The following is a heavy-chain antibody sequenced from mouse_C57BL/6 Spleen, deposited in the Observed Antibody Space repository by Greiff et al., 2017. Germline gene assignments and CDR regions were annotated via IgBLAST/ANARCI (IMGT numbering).Heavy chain of an antibody. D-gene: IGHD2-12*01. CDR1: GFTFSDYG. J-gene: IGHJ4*01. Sequence: EVKVVESGGGLVKPGGSLKLSCAASGFTFSDYGMHWVRQAPEKGLEWVAYISSGSSTIYYADTVKGRFTISRDNAKNTLFLQMTSLRSEDTAMYYCARGGLRQGMDYWGQGTSVTVSS. CDR3: ARGGLRQGMDY. V-gene: IGHV5-17*01. CDR2: ISSGSSTI.